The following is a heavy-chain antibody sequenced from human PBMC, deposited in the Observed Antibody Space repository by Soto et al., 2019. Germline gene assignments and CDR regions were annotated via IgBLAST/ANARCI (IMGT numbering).Heavy chain of an antibody. Sequence: ASVKVSCKASGYTFTSYGISWVRQAPGQGLEWMGWISAYNGDTNYAQKLQGRVTMTTDTSTSTAYMELRSLRSDDTAVYYCARDSKLAAAGTVNYYYGMDVWGQGTTVTVSS. CDR3: ARDSKLAAAGTVNYYYGMDV. CDR2: ISAYNGDT. J-gene: IGHJ6*02. V-gene: IGHV1-18*04. CDR1: GYTFTSYG. D-gene: IGHD6-13*01.